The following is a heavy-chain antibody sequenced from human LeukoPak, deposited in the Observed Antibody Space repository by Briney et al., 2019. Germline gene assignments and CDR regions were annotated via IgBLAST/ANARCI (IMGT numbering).Heavy chain of an antibody. D-gene: IGHD1-26*01. Sequence: PGGSLRLSCAASGFTFSTSAMNWVRQAPGKGLEWVSSINNVRSHIYYADSVRRRFTISRDNANNVLYLQMNSLRAEDTAVYYCARDPTYYLRYGYFDSWGQGTLVTVSS. J-gene: IGHJ4*02. V-gene: IGHV3-21*06. CDR2: INNVRSHI. CDR3: ARDPTYYLRYGYFDS. CDR1: GFTFSTSA.